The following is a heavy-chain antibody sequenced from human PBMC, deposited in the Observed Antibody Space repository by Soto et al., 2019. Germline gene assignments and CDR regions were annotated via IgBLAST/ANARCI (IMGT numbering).Heavy chain of an antibody. CDR3: ARGAEGFYSYYMDV. CDR2: INAGNGNT. Sequence: ASVKVSCKASGYTFTSYAMHWVRQAPGQRLEWMGWINAGNGNTKYSQKFQGRVTITRDTSASTAYMELSSLRSEDTAVYYCARGAEGFYSYYMDVWGKGTTVTVSS. D-gene: IGHD6-19*01. V-gene: IGHV1-3*01. J-gene: IGHJ6*03. CDR1: GYTFTSYA.